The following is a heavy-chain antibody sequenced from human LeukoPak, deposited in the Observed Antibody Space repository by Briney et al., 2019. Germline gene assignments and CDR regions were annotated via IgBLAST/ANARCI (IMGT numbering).Heavy chain of an antibody. D-gene: IGHD3-16*01. J-gene: IGHJ4*02. CDR3: AREPDYVWGSYNY. CDR1: GYTFTGYY. Sequence: GASVKVSCKASGYTFTGYYMHWVRQAPGQGLEWMGWINPNSGGTNYAQKFQGRVTMTRDTSISTAYMELSRLRSDDTAVYYCAREPDYVWGSYNYWGQGTLVTVSS. V-gene: IGHV1-2*02. CDR2: INPNSGGT.